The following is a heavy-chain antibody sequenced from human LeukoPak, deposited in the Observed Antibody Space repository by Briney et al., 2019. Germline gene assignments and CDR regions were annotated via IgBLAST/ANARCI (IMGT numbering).Heavy chain of an antibody. D-gene: IGHD6-19*01. V-gene: IGHV4-4*07. Sequence: SETLSLTCSVSGGSFSNYWSWIRQPAGKGLEWIGRIYTSGSSNYNPSLKSRVTMSVDTSKKQFSLKLTSVTAADTAVYYCARGRRTHSSGWHDAFDIWGQGTMVTVSS. CDR3: ARGRRTHSSGWHDAFDI. CDR2: IYTSGSS. CDR1: GGSFSNY. J-gene: IGHJ3*02.